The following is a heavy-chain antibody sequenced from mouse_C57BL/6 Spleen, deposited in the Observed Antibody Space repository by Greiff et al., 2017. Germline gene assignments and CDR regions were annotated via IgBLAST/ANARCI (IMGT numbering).Heavy chain of an antibody. D-gene: IGHD1-1*01. V-gene: IGHV3-6*01. CDR3: ASSYEDYAMDY. CDR1: GYSITSGYY. CDR2: ISYDGSN. J-gene: IGHJ4*01. Sequence: EVQLQQSGPGLVKPSQSLSLTCSVTGYSITSGYYWNWIRQFPGNKLEWMGYISYDGSNNYNPSLKNRISITRDTSKNQFFLKLNSVTTEDTATYYCASSYEDYAMDYWGQGTSVTVSS.